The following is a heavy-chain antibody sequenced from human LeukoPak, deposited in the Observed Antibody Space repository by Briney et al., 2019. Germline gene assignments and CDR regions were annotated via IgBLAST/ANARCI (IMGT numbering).Heavy chain of an antibody. CDR1: GFTFSSYW. CDR3: ARAPSEIGGYYPEYFRH. J-gene: IGHJ1*01. CDR2: IKSDGST. D-gene: IGHD3-22*01. Sequence: SLRLSCAASGFTFSSYWMHWVRQAPGKGLVWVSRIKSDGSTNYADSVKGRFTISRDNAKNTVSLQMNSLRAEDTGVYYCARAPSEIGGYYPEYFRHWGQGTLVSLFS. V-gene: IGHV3-74*01.